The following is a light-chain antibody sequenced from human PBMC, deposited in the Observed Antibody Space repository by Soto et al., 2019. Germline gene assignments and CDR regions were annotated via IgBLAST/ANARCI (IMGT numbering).Light chain of an antibody. Sequence: DIQMTQSPSSLSASVGDRVTITCRASQGISNYLAWYQQKPGKVPKLLIYAASTLQSGVPSRFSGSGSRTDVSLTSSSLQPEDVATYYCQEYNSALFTFGPGTKVDIK. CDR2: AAS. CDR3: QEYNSALFT. V-gene: IGKV1-27*01. J-gene: IGKJ3*01. CDR1: QGISNY.